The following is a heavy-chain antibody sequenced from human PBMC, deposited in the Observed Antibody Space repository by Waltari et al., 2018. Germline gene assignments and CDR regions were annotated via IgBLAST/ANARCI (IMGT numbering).Heavy chain of an antibody. J-gene: IGHJ4*02. CDR2: ISSSSSTI. V-gene: IGHV3-48*01. CDR1: GFTFSSYS. CDR3: ARDGVAAAGVPSDY. Sequence: EVQLVESGGGLVQPGGSLRLSCAASGFTFSSYSMNWVRQAPGKGLEWVSYISSSSSTIYYADSVKGRFTISRDNAKNSLYLQMNSLRAEDTAVYYCARDGVAAAGVPSDYWGQGTLVTVSS. D-gene: IGHD6-13*01.